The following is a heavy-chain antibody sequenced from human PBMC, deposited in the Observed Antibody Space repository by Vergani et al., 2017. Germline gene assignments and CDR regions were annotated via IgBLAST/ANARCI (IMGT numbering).Heavy chain of an antibody. CDR2: TWYEGNNN. J-gene: IGHJ4*02. CDR1: SFKLGDYG. Sequence: QVQLVESGGGVVQPGRSLRLSCTPSSFKLGDYGMHWVRQAPGMGLECVSMTWYEGNNNYYADSVKGLFTISKDISKKILYLQMNSLRGDDTAVYYCARETRYTPSSLDYWGQGTLVTVTS. CDR3: ARETRYTPSSLDY. D-gene: IGHD5-18*01. V-gene: IGHV3-33*01.